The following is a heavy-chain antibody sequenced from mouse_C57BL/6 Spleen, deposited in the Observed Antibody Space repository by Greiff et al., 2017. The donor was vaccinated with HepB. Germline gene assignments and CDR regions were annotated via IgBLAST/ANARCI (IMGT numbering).Heavy chain of an antibody. CDR2: ISYDGSN. D-gene: IGHD1-1*01. Sequence: DVKLQESGPGLVKPSQSLSLTCSVTGYSITSGYYWNWIRQFPGNKLEWMGYISYDGSNNYNPSLKNRISITRDTSKNQFFLKLNSVTTEDTATYYCARLGSYYFDYWGQGTTLTVSS. V-gene: IGHV3-6*01. CDR1: GYSITSGYY. CDR3: ARLGSYYFDY. J-gene: IGHJ2*01.